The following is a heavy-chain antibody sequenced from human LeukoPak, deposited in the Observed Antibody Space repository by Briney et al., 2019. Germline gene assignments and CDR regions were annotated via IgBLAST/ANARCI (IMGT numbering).Heavy chain of an antibody. D-gene: IGHD3-10*01. V-gene: IGHV4-61*02. CDR3: ARAITMVRGVIRGDAFDI. J-gene: IGHJ3*02. CDR1: GGSISSGDYD. CDR2: IYTSGST. Sequence: PSQTLSLTCTVSGGSISSGDYDWSWIRQPAGKGLEWIARIYTSGSTNYNPSLKSRVTISVDTSKNQFSLKLSSVTAADTAVYYCARAITMVRGVIRGDAFDIWGQGTMVTVSS.